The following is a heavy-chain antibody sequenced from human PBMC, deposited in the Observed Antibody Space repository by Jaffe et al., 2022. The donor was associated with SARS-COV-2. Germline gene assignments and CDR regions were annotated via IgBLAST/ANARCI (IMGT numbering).Heavy chain of an antibody. J-gene: IGHJ4*02. CDR1: GGSISSGSYY. CDR3: ARGRYDSSGYWGQTRSYYFDY. D-gene: IGHD3-22*01. V-gene: IGHV4-61*02. CDR2: IYTSGST. Sequence: QVQLQESGPGLVKPSQTLSLTCTVSGGSISSGSYYWSWIRQPAGKGLEWIGRIYTSGSTNYNPSLKSRVTISVDTSKNQFSLKLSSVTAADTAVYYCARGRYDSSGYWGQTRSYYFDYWGQGTLVTVSS.